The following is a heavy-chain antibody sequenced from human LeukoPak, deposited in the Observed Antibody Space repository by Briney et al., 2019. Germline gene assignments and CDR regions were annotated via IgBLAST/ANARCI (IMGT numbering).Heavy chain of an antibody. CDR3: ARCTRGYAANGLDV. CDR1: GFTFTDYY. J-gene: IGHJ6*02. D-gene: IGHD5-18*01. Sequence: GGSLRLSCAASGFTFTDYYMSWVRQAPGKGPEWLSYITISSNTMYYADSVKGRFTISRDNAKNSVYLQMNSLRVEDTAVYYCARCTRGYAANGLDVWGQGTTVTVSS. V-gene: IGHV3-11*01. CDR2: ITISSNTM.